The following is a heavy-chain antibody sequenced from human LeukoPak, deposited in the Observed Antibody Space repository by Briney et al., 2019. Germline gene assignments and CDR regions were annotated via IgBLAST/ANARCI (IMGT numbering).Heavy chain of an antibody. D-gene: IGHD6-13*01. Sequence: PGGSLRLSCAASGFTFSTYGMQWVRQAPGKGLEWVSGISGCGSSTYYADSVKGRFTISRDKSKNTLYLQMNSLRAEDTAIYYCAKDGSSNWYGWFDPWGQGTLVTVSS. V-gene: IGHV3-23*01. CDR1: GFTFSTYG. CDR3: AKDGSSNWYGWFDP. J-gene: IGHJ5*02. CDR2: ISGCGSST.